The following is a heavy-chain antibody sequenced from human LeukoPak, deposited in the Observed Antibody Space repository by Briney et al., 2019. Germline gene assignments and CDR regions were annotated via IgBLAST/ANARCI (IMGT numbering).Heavy chain of an antibody. CDR3: ARDRDGDLDY. D-gene: IGHD4-17*01. J-gene: IGHJ4*02. Sequence: PGGSLRLSCAASGFTFSRYWMHWVRQAPGKGLVWVSRINSDGSGTSNADSVKGRFTISRDNAKNTLHLQMNSLRAEDTAVYYCARDRDGDLDYWGQGTLVTVSS. V-gene: IGHV3-74*01. CDR1: GFTFSRYW. CDR2: INSDGSGT.